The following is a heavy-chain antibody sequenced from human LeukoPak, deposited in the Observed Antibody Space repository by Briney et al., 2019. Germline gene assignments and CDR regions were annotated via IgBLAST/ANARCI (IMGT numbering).Heavy chain of an antibody. CDR1: GFTFSSYG. V-gene: IGHV3-33*01. Sequence: GRSLRLSCAASGFTFSSYGMHWVRQAPGKGLEWVAVIWYDGSNKYYADSVKGRFTISRDNSKNTLYLQMNSLRAEDTAVYYCARVLRPELLWFGELGYWGQGTLVTVFS. D-gene: IGHD3-10*01. J-gene: IGHJ4*02. CDR2: IWYDGSNK. CDR3: ARVLRPELLWFGELGY.